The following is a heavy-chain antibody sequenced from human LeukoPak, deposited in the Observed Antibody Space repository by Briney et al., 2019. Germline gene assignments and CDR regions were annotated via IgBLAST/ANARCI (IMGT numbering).Heavy chain of an antibody. CDR3: AIFYDSSAGFDY. D-gene: IGHD3-22*01. Sequence: ASVNVSCKASGYTFTSYAMHWVRQAPGQRLEWMGWINAGNGNTKYSQKFQGRVTITRDTSASTAYMELSSLRSEDTAVYYCAIFYDSSAGFDYWGQGTLVTVSS. J-gene: IGHJ4*02. CDR1: GYTFTSYA. V-gene: IGHV1-3*01. CDR2: INAGNGNT.